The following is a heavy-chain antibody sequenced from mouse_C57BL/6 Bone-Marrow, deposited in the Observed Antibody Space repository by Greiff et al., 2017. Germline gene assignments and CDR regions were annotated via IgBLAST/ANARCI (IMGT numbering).Heavy chain of an antibody. CDR2: IYPGGGYT. V-gene: IGHV1-63*01. CDR3: ARFGGYLYYYAMDY. J-gene: IGHJ4*01. D-gene: IGHD1-1*02. Sequence: VQLQQSGAELVRPGTSVTMSCKASGYTFTNYWIGWAKQRPGHGLEWIGDIYPGGGYTNYTEKFKGKATLTADKSSSTTYMQFISLTSEDSAIYYCARFGGYLYYYAMDYWGQGTSGTVSS. CDR1: GYTFTNYW.